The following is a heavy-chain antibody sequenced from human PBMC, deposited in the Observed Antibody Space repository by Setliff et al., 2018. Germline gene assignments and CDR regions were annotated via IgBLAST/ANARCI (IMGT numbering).Heavy chain of an antibody. J-gene: IGHJ4*02. CDR3: ARVSLPAAIVRFDS. CDR2: ISGYKSNP. V-gene: IGHV1-18*04. Sequence: ASVKVSCKASGYTFTAYYMHWVRQAPGQGLEWMGWISGYKSNPNYLQKMQGRLTMTTDTSTSTAYMELRSLRSDDTAIYYCARVSLPAAIVRFDSWGQGTLVTVSS. CDR1: GYTFTAYY. D-gene: IGHD2-2*01.